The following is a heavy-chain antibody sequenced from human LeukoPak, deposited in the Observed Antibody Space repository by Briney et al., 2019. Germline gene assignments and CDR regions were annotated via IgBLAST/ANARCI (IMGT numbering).Heavy chain of an antibody. CDR3: ARSRKTGYCSSTICAYYYYMDV. Sequence: GGSLRLSCAASGFTFSSYGMHWVRQAPGKGLEWVAVIWYDGSNKYYADSVKGRFTISRDNSKNTLYLQMNSLRAEDTAVYYCARSRKTGYCSSTICAYYYYMDVWGKGTTVTVSS. D-gene: IGHD2-2*01. CDR2: IWYDGSNK. V-gene: IGHV3-33*01. CDR1: GFTFSSYG. J-gene: IGHJ6*03.